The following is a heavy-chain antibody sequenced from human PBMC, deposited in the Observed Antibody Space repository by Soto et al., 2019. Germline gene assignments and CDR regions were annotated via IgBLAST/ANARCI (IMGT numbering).Heavy chain of an antibody. CDR2: IIPIFGTA. CDR1: GGTFSSYA. CDR3: ARVFYSGYDGRVYLNINWFDP. J-gene: IGHJ5*02. V-gene: IGHV1-69*12. Sequence: QVQLVQSGAEVKKPGSSVKVSCKASGGTFSSYAISWVRQAPGQGLEWMGGIIPIFGTANYAQKFQGRVTITADESTSTANMELSSLRSEDTAVYYCARVFYSGYDGRVYLNINWFDPWGQGTLVTVSS. D-gene: IGHD5-12*01.